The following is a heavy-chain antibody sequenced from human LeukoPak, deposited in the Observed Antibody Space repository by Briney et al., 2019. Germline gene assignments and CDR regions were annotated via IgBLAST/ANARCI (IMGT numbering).Heavy chain of an antibody. J-gene: IGHJ6*02. CDR2: ISGSGGST. Sequence: GGSLRLSRAASGFAFNNYDMNWVRQAPGKGLEWVSSISGSGGSTYYTDSVKGRFTISRDNSKNTLFLQMNSLRAEDTAVYSCAKDSTASGSYYGMDIWGQGTTVTVSS. CDR3: AKDSTASGSYYGMDI. CDR1: GFAFNNYD. V-gene: IGHV3-23*01. D-gene: IGHD5-12*01.